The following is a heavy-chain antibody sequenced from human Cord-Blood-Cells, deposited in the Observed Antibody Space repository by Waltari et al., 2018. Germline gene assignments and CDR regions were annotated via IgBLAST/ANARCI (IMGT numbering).Heavy chain of an antibody. Sequence: QMQLVQSGPEVKKPGTSVKVSCKASGFTFTSSAGQWVRQARGQRLEWIGWIVVGSGNTNYAQKFQERVTITRDMSTSTAYMELSSLRSEDTAVYYCAADQGAVAGPMFDYWGQGTLVTVSS. CDR2: IVVGSGNT. D-gene: IGHD6-19*01. J-gene: IGHJ4*02. V-gene: IGHV1-58*01. CDR1: GFTFTSSA. CDR3: AADQGAVAGPMFDY.